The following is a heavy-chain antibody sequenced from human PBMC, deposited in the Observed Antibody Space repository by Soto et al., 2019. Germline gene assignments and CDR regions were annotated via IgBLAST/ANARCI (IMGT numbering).Heavy chain of an antibody. D-gene: IGHD6-19*01. Sequence: VQLVESGGGVVQPGRSLRLSCAASGFTFSDYAMHWVRQAPGKGLECLAVVSHDGRNTHYADSVKGRFTISRDSSKNTVSLELTSLRAEDTAVYYCAKGGRQWLVTSDFNYWGQGALVTVSS. CDR1: GFTFSDYA. V-gene: IGHV3-30*18. CDR3: AKGGRQWLVTSDFNY. J-gene: IGHJ4*02. CDR2: VSHDGRNT.